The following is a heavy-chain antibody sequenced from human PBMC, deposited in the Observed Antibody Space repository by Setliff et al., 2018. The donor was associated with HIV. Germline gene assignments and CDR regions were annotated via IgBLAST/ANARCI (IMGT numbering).Heavy chain of an antibody. CDR1: GGSISSSSYY. Sequence: SETLSLTCTVSGGSISSSSYYWGWIRQPPGKGLEWIGSIYYSGSTYYNPSLKSRVTISVDTSKNQFSLKLSFVTAADTAVYYCARGVPLLPPNFWGQGTLVTVSS. J-gene: IGHJ4*02. V-gene: IGHV4-39*07. CDR2: IYYSGST. D-gene: IGHD2-21*02. CDR3: ARGVPLLPPNF.